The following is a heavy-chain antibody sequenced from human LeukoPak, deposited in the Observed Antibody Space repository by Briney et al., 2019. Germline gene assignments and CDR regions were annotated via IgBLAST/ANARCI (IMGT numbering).Heavy chain of an antibody. Sequence: PGGSLRVSCAASGFTLTTYDMNWVRQARGKGLEWVSSNSSRSTSIYYADSVKGRFTISRDNAKNSLYLQMNSLRAEDTAVYWCARDYIAYDPLDYWGQGTLVTVSS. D-gene: IGHD3-3*01. CDR3: ARDYIAYDPLDY. J-gene: IGHJ4*02. CDR2: NSSRSTSI. CDR1: GFTLTTYD. V-gene: IGHV3-21*01.